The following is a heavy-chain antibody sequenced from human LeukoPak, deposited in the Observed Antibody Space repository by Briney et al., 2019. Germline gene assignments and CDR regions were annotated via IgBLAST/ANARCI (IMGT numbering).Heavy chain of an antibody. CDR3: ATHSSSYSYFDY. CDR2: IYYSGST. D-gene: IGHD3-22*01. Sequence: SQTLSLTCTVSGGSISSGGYYWSWIRQHPGKGLEWIGYIYYSGSTYYNPSLKSRITMSVDTSKNQFSLKLSSVTAADTAVYYCATHSSSYSYFDYWGQGTLVTVSS. J-gene: IGHJ4*02. CDR1: GGSISSGGYY. V-gene: IGHV4-30-4*08.